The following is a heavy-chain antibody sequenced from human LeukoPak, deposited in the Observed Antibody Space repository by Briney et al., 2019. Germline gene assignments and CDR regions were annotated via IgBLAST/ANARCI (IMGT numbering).Heavy chain of an antibody. J-gene: IGHJ4*02. V-gene: IGHV1-18*01. CDR1: GYTFTSYG. Sequence: ASVKVSCKASGYTFTSYGISWVRQAPGQGLEWMGWIIAYNGNTNYAQKLQGRVTMTTDTSTSTAYMELRSLRSDDTAVYYCARDRTRKPTENYYGSGSLYWGQGTLVTVSS. CDR3: ARDRTRKPTENYYGSGSLY. D-gene: IGHD3-10*01. CDR2: IIAYNGNT.